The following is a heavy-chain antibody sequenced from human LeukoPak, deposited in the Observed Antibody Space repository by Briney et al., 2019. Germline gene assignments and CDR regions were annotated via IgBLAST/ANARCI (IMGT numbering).Heavy chain of an antibody. Sequence: GGSLRLSCAASTFTFNYYAINWVRQAPGKGLEWVSGIRGSRGFTYYADSVRGRFTISRDSSMSTLYLQMNSLRAEDTAIYYCAIQLGQYYFDFWGQGTLVTVSS. J-gene: IGHJ4*02. D-gene: IGHD3-16*01. CDR3: AIQLGQYYFDF. CDR1: TFTFNYYA. V-gene: IGHV3-23*01. CDR2: IRGSRGFT.